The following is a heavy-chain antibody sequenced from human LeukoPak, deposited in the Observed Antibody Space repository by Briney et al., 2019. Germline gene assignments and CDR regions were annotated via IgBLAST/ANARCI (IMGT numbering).Heavy chain of an antibody. V-gene: IGHV3-21*06. CDR1: GFTFSTYN. Sequence: GGSLRLSCAASGFTFSTYNMNWVRQAPGKGLEWVSSISSSSSYIYYADSVKGRFTISRDNAKNSLYLQMNSLRADDTAVYYCARVAYSSSWRERYKYYLDYWGQGTLVTVSS. J-gene: IGHJ4*02. CDR2: ISSSSSYI. D-gene: IGHD6-13*01. CDR3: ARVAYSSSWRERYKYYLDY.